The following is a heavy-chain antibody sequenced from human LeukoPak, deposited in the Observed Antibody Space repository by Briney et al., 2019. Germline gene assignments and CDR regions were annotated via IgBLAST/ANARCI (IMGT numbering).Heavy chain of an antibody. CDR1: GYTFTSYG. V-gene: IGHV1-69*13. CDR2: IIPIFGTA. CDR3: ARDDYGGNWFDP. J-gene: IGHJ5*02. D-gene: IGHD4-17*01. Sequence: GASVKVSCKASGYTFTSYGISWVRQAPGQGLEWMGGIIPIFGTANYAQKFQGRVTITADESTSTAYMELSSLRSEDTAVYYCARDDYGGNWFDPWGQGTLVTVSS.